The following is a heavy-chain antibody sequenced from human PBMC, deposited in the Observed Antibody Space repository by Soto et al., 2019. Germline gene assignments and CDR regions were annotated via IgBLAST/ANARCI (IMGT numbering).Heavy chain of an antibody. CDR3: ARDTDYAFDI. V-gene: IGHV3-48*01. D-gene: IGHD2-21*02. Sequence: EVQLVESGGGLVQPGGSLRLSCAASEFTFSSYSMNWVRQAAGKGLEWVSHIATVSSTISYADSVKGRFTISRDNAMNSLYLQMNSLRAEDTAVYYCARDTDYAFDIWGQGTMVTVSS. CDR1: EFTFSSYS. CDR2: IATVSSTI. J-gene: IGHJ3*02.